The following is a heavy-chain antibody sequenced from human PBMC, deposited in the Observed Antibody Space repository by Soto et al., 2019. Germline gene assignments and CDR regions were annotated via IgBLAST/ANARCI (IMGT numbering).Heavy chain of an antibody. CDR1: PINYGRNT. CDR3: AREGLVYGGDFFNY. D-gene: IGHD3-9*01. J-gene: IGHJ4*02. Sequence: PWRSMRLSCPASPINYGRNTMNWLRLVGGKGLEGAAYLTTSRRIISYAVSVKGRFRMSGGDAGSALYLQMHSLRDEDTAVYYCAREGLVYGGDFFNYWCQGSLVTIS. CDR2: LTTSRRII. V-gene: IGHV3-48*02.